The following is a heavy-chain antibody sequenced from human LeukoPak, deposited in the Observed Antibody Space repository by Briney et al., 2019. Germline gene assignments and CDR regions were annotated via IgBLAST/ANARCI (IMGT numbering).Heavy chain of an antibody. CDR1: GFIFSNFA. J-gene: IGHJ6*03. Sequence: PGGSLRLSCAASGFIFSNFAMHWVRQAPGKGLEWVALISYDGSHTYYADSMKGRFTIPRDNSRNVLYLQMTSLSGGDSAVYYCAREEQELVRDYYYYMDVWGKGTTVTVSS. CDR3: AREEQELVRDYYYYMDV. V-gene: IGHV3-30*01. CDR2: ISYDGSHT. D-gene: IGHD6-13*01.